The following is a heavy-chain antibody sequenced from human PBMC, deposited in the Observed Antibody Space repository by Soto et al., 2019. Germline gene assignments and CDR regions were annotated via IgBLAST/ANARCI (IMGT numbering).Heavy chain of an antibody. CDR1: GFTFTTYV. J-gene: IGHJ4*02. CDR2: ISGSGDRT. V-gene: IGHV3-23*01. CDR3: ARGPSSGWGFFDS. D-gene: IGHD6-19*01. Sequence: EVQLLESGGGLVQPGGSRRLSCVASGFTFTTYVMSWVRQAPGKGLEWVSTISGSGDRTYYADSVKGRFTISRDNSKNTLDLQMNNLRVDDTAVYYCARGPSSGWGFFDSWGQGTPVTVSS.